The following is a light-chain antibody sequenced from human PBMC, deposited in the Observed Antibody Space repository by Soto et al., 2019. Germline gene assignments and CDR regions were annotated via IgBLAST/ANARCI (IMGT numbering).Light chain of an antibody. CDR3: QQSHGFPCT. V-gene: IGKV1-39*01. Sequence: DIRLTQSPSSLSASPGDRATITCRASQSVSSSLNWYRQKPGKAPELLIYDASNLQSGVPSRFGGSESGADFTLTISSLQPEDCATYYWQQSHGFPCTFGQGTKVEIK. CDR1: QSVSSS. CDR2: DAS. J-gene: IGKJ1*01.